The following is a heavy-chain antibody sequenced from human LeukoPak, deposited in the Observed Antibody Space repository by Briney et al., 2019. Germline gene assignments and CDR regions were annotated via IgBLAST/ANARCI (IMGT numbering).Heavy chain of an antibody. CDR1: GYTFTSYG. V-gene: IGHV1-18*01. CDR3: ARAPANNYYDSSGYYYYFDY. D-gene: IGHD3-22*01. J-gene: IGHJ4*02. Sequence: ASVKVSCKASGYTFTSYGISWVRQAPGQGLEWMGWISAYNGNTNYAQKLQGRVTMTTDTSTSTAYMGLRSLRSDDTAVYYCARAPANNYYDSSGYYYYFDYWGQGTLVTVSS. CDR2: ISAYNGNT.